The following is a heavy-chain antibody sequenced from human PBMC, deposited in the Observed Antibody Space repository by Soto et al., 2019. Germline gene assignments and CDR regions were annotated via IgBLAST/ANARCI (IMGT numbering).Heavy chain of an antibody. Sequence: SVKVSCKASGGTFSSYAISWVRQAPGQGLEWMGGIIPIFGTANYAQKFQGRVTITADESTSTAYMELSSLRSEDTAVYYCARGSTPGRGIAVAMDVWGQGTTVTVSS. CDR1: GGTFSSYA. D-gene: IGHD6-19*01. J-gene: IGHJ6*02. CDR2: IIPIFGTA. CDR3: ARGSTPGRGIAVAMDV. V-gene: IGHV1-69*13.